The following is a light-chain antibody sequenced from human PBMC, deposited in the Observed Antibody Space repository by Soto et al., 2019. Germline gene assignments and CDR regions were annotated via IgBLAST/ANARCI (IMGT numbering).Light chain of an antibody. J-gene: IGLJ2*01. CDR1: SSNIGRGYD. CDR2: GDN. V-gene: IGLV1-40*01. CDR3: QSYDNSLSGWL. Sequence: QSVLTQPPSVSGAPGQRVTISCTGSSSNIGRGYDVHWYQQVPGSAPRLLLSGDNTRPSGVPDRFSGSRSGTSASLAITGLQAEDEADYYCQSYDNSLSGWLFGGGTKLTVL.